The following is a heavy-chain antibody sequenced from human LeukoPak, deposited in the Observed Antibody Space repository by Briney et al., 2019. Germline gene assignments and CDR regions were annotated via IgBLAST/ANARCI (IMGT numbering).Heavy chain of an antibody. Sequence: GASVKVSCEASGYTFTSYDINWLRQATGQGLEWMGWMNPNSGNTGYAQKFQGRVTMTRNTSISTAYMELSSLRSEDTAVYYCARKRRAACFDYWGQGTLVTVSS. CDR2: MNPNSGNT. V-gene: IGHV1-8*01. J-gene: IGHJ4*02. CDR1: GYTFTSYD. CDR3: ARKRRAACFDY. D-gene: IGHD2-15*01.